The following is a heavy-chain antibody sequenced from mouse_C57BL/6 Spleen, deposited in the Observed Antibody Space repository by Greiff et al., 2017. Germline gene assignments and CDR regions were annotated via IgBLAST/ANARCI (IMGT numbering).Heavy chain of an antibody. D-gene: IGHD2-1*01. J-gene: IGHJ2*01. Sequence: EVHLVESGGGLVKPGGSLKLSCAASGFTFSDYGMHWVRQAPEKGLEWVAYISSGSSTIYYADTVKGRFTISRDNAKNTLFLQMTSLRSEDTAMYYCATLYYGNYSYWGQGTTLTVSS. CDR3: ATLYYGNYSY. CDR1: GFTFSDYG. CDR2: ISSGSSTI. V-gene: IGHV5-17*01.